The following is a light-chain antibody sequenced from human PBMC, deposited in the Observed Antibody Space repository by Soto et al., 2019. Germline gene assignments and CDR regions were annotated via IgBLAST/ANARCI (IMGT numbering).Light chain of an antibody. CDR1: QSVSSY. CDR3: QQHSNWPPLT. V-gene: IGKV3-11*01. J-gene: IGKJ4*01. CDR2: DAS. Sequence: EIVLTQSPATLSLSPGERATLSCRASQSVSSYLAWYQQKPGQAPRLLIYDASNRATGIPARFSGSGSGTDFDLSISSLEPVDFAVYYCQQHSNWPPLTFGGGTKVDIK.